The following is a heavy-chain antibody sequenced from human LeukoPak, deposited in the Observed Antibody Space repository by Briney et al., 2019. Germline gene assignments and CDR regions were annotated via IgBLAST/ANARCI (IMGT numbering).Heavy chain of an antibody. J-gene: IGHJ4*02. V-gene: IGHV1-2*02. CDR3: ARDLGRFLEWYQFDY. D-gene: IGHD3-3*01. CDR1: EYTFSGYY. Sequence: ASVKVSCKASEYTFSGYYMHWVRQAPGQGLEWMGWINPNSGGTNYAQKFQGRVTMNRDTSISTAYMELSRLRSDDPAVYYCARDLGRFLEWYQFDYWGQGTLVTVSS. CDR2: INPNSGGT.